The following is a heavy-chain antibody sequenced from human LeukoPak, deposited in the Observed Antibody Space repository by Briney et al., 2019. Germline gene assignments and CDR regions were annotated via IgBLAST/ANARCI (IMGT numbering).Heavy chain of an antibody. CDR2: IYYSGST. CDR1: GGSISSGDYY. Sequence: SQTLSLTCTVSGGSISSGDYYWSWIRQPPGKGLEWIGYIYYSGSTNYNPSLKSRVTISVDTSKNQFSLKLSSVTAADTAVYYCAQFRIAVAGTGPIDYYYYGMDVWGQGTTVTVSS. D-gene: IGHD6-19*01. J-gene: IGHJ6*02. CDR3: AQFRIAVAGTGPIDYYYYGMDV. V-gene: IGHV4-30-4*01.